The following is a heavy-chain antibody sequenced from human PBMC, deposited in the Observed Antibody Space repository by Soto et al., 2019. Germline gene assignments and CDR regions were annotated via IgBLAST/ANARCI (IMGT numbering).Heavy chain of an antibody. CDR3: ARGNGIASRPADY. Sequence: PSETLSLTCAVYGGSFSNYYWSWIRQPPGKGLEWIGEINQSGITNYNPSLKSRVTISEDASKNQLSLKLSSVTAADTAVYYCARGNGIASRPADYWGQGTLVTVPQ. J-gene: IGHJ4*02. D-gene: IGHD6-13*01. V-gene: IGHV4-34*01. CDR1: GGSFSNYY. CDR2: INQSGIT.